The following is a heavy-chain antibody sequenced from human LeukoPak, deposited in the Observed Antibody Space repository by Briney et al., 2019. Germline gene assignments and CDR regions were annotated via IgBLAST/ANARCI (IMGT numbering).Heavy chain of an antibody. J-gene: IGHJ3*02. CDR2: ISAYNGNT. D-gene: IGHD3-9*01. CDR3: ARDEPNVLRYFDWLVRRNAFDI. Sequence: ASVKVSCKASGYTFTGYYMHWVRQAPGQGLEWMGWISAYNGNTNYAQKLQGRVTMTTDTSTSTAYMELMSLRSDDTAVYYCARDEPNVLRYFDWLVRRNAFDIWGQGTMVTVSS. V-gene: IGHV1-18*04. CDR1: GYTFTGYY.